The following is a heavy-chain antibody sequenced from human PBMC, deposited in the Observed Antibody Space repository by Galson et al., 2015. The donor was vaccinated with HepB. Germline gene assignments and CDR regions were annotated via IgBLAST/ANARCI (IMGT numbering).Heavy chain of an antibody. CDR2: IDSSGTTV. Sequence: SLRLSCAASTFIFSTYSMNWVRQAPGKGLEWISYIDSSGTTVYYADSVKGRFTVSRDNAKNSLYLQMNSLRDEDTAVHYCVFLRGNDLKPLDSWGLGTLVTVSS. J-gene: IGHJ4*02. CDR1: TFIFSTYS. CDR3: VFLRGNDLKPLDS. V-gene: IGHV3-48*02. D-gene: IGHD4-23*01.